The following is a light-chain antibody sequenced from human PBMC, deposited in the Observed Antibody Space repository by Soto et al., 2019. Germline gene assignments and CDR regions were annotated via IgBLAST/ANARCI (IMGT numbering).Light chain of an antibody. J-gene: IGKJ2*01. Sequence: DIMMTQSPDSLAVSLGERATINCKSSQSVLYSSNNKNYLAWYQQRPGQPPKLLIYWASTRESGVPDRFSGSGSGKDFTLTITSLQAEDVAVYYCQQYDSTPPTFGQGTKLEIK. CDR3: QQYDSTPPT. V-gene: IGKV4-1*01. CDR1: QSVLYSSNNKNY. CDR2: WAS.